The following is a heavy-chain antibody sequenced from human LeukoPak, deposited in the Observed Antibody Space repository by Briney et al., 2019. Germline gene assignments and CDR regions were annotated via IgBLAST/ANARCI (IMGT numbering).Heavy chain of an antibody. V-gene: IGHV1-18*01. Sequence: ASVKVSCKTSGYIFTYYVISWVRQAPGQGLEWMGWINAYNGNTNDAQKFQGRVTMTTDTSTSTAYMELRSLRSDDTAVYYCARGEKPYDYWGQGTLVSVSS. CDR3: ARGEKPYDY. J-gene: IGHJ4*02. CDR2: INAYNGNT. D-gene: IGHD1-26*01. CDR1: GYIFTYYV.